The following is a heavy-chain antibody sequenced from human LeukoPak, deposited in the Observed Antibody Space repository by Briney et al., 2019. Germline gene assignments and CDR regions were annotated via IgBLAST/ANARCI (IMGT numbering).Heavy chain of an antibody. CDR2: IYYRGNT. J-gene: IGHJ5*02. CDR1: GGSISDINYY. Sequence: SETLSLTCTVSGGSISDINYYWAWIRQPPGRGVVWIGYIYYRGNTFYSPSLKSRVTVSVDTSKNQFSLKLNSMTAADTAIYYCARQSTIAAAKIDPWGQGSLVTVSS. D-gene: IGHD6-25*01. CDR3: ARQSTIAAAKIDP. V-gene: IGHV4-39*01.